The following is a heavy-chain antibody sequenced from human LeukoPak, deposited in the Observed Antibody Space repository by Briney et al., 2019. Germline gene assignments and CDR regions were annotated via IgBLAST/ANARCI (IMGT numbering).Heavy chain of an antibody. V-gene: IGHV7-4-1*02. CDR3: ARGSRLRFLDHDFDY. CDR1: GGTFSSYA. CDR2: INTNTGNP. J-gene: IGHJ4*02. Sequence: ASVKVSCKASGGTFSSYAISWVRQAPGQGLEWMGWINTNTGNPTYAQGFTGRFVFSLDTSVSTAYLQISSLKAEDTAVYYCARGSRLRFLDHDFDYWGQGTLVTVSS. D-gene: IGHD3-3*01.